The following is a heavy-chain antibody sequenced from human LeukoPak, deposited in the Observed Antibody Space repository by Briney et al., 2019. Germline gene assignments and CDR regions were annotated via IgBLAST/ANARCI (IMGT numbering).Heavy chain of an antibody. CDR3: ARDVGGYYYGNFEY. CDR2: ISYGGST. Sequence: SQTLSLTCTVSGGSISSGDHYWSWIRQHPGKGLEWIGYISYGGSTFYNPSLKSRAAISVDTSETQFSLRLTSVTAADTAVYYCARDVGGYYYGNFEYWGQGTLVTVSS. CDR1: GGSISSGDHY. J-gene: IGHJ4*02. V-gene: IGHV4-31*03. D-gene: IGHD3-22*01.